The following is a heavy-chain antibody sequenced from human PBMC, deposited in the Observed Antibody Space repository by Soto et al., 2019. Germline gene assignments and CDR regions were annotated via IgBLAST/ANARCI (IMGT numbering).Heavy chain of an antibody. D-gene: IGHD5-12*01. V-gene: IGHV4-61*01. CDR3: ARVRMATIMYYYGMDV. CDR2: IYYSGST. CDR1: GGSVSSGSYY. J-gene: IGHJ6*02. Sequence: SETLSLTCTVSGGSVSSGSYYWSWIRQPPGKGLEWIGYIYYSGSTNYNPSLKSRVTISVDTSKNQFSLKLSSVTAAETAVYYCARVRMATIMYYYGMDVWGQGTTVTVSS.